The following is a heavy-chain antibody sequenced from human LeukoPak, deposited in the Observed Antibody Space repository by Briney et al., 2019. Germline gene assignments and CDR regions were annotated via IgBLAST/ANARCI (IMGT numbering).Heavy chain of an antibody. CDR3: ASGQYYDLWSGYYVD. Sequence: PSETLSLTCAVYGGSFSGHYWSWIRQPPGKGLEWIGEINHSGSTNYNPSLESRVTISVDTSKNHFSLKLSSVTAADTAVYYCASGQYYDLWSGYYVDWGQGTLVTVSS. CDR1: GGSFSGHY. J-gene: IGHJ4*02. V-gene: IGHV4-34*01. CDR2: INHSGST. D-gene: IGHD3-3*01.